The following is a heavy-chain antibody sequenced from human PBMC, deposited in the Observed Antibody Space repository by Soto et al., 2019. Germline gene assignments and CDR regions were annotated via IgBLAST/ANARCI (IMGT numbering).Heavy chain of an antibody. V-gene: IGHV3-48*03. CDR1: GFTFSSYE. CDR2: ISSSGSTA. CDR3: ATDRSYGSGG. Sequence: EVQVVESGGGLVQPGGSLRLSCAASGFTFSSYEMNWVRQAPGKGLEWVSYISSSGSTAYYADSVKGRFTISRDNAKNSLYLQMNSLRAEDTAVYYCATDRSYGSGGWGQGTMVTVSS. D-gene: IGHD3-16*01. J-gene: IGHJ3*01.